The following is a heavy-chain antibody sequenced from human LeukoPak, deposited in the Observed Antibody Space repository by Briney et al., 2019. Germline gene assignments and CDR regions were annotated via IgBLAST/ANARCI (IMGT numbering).Heavy chain of an antibody. CDR2: IRYDGSNK. D-gene: IGHD2-2*02. Sequence: GGSLRLSCAASGFTFSSYGMHWVRQAPGKRLEWVAFIRYDGSNKYYADSVKGRFTISRDNSKNTLYLQMNSLRAVDLAVYYCAKGYCSSTSCYTALGDYWGQGTLVTVSS. J-gene: IGHJ4*02. CDR1: GFTFSSYG. V-gene: IGHV3-30*02. CDR3: AKGYCSSTSCYTALGDY.